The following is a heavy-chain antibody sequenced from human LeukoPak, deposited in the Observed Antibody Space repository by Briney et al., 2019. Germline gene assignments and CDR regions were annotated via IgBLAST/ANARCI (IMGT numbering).Heavy chain of an antibody. CDR1: GFTFSSYA. Sequence: GGSLRLSCAASGFTFSSYAMSWVRQAPGKGLEWVSATSGSGGSTYYADSVKGRFTISRDNSKNTLYLQMNSLRAEDTAVYYCAKAGYGSSWYVPDYWGQGTLVTVSS. J-gene: IGHJ4*02. CDR3: AKAGYGSSWYVPDY. D-gene: IGHD6-13*01. V-gene: IGHV3-23*01. CDR2: TSGSGGST.